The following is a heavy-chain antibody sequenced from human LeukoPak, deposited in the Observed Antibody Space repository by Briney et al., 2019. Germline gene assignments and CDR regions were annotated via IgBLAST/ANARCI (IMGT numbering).Heavy chain of an antibody. V-gene: IGHV3-30*04. CDR3: ARETVAAGTWGY. CDR1: GFTFSSYA. CDR2: ISYDGSNI. D-gene: IGHD6-13*01. Sequence: GGSLRLSCAASGFTFSSYAMHWVRQAPGKGLEWVAVISYDGSNIYYADSVKGRFTISRDNSKNTLFLQMNSLRAEDTAVYYCARETVAAGTWGYWGQGTLVTVSS. J-gene: IGHJ4*02.